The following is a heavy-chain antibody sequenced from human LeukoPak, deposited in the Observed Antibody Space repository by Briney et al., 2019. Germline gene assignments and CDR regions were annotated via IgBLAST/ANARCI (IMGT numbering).Heavy chain of an antibody. D-gene: IGHD1-1*01. CDR1: GFNFNNYG. CDR2: IQPDGIDT. V-gene: IGHV3-30*02. Sequence: PGGSLRLSCATSGFNFNNYGMHWVREPPGKGLEWVALIQPDGIDTYYADSVKGRFTVFRDNSKSTLYLQLNSLTPDDTATYYCAKRDRTTEFDYWGQGTLVTVSS. CDR3: AKRDRTTEFDY. J-gene: IGHJ4*02.